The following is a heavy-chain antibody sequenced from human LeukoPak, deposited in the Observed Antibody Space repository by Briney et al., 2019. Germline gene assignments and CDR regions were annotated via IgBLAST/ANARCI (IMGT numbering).Heavy chain of an antibody. Sequence: PSQTLSLTCTVSGGSISSGDYYWSWIRQPPGKGLEWIGYIYYSGSTYYNPSLKSRVIISVDTSKNQLSLKLSSVTAADTAVYYCARLTVTEYFDYWGQGTLVTVSS. CDR1: GGSISSGDYY. D-gene: IGHD4-17*01. CDR2: IYYSGST. V-gene: IGHV4-30-4*08. J-gene: IGHJ4*02. CDR3: ARLTVTEYFDY.